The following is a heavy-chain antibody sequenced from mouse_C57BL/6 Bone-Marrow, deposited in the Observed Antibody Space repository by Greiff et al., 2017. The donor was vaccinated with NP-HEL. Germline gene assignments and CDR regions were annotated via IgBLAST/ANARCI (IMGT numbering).Heavy chain of an antibody. D-gene: IGHD2-1*01. V-gene: IGHV5-6*02. CDR1: GFTFSSYG. Sequence: EVKVVESGGDLVKPGGSLKLSCAASGFTFSSYGMSWVRQTPDKRLEWVATISSGGSYTYYPDSVKGRFTISRDNAKNTLYLQMSSLKSEDTAMYYCARRGIYYGTYVGYFDVWGTGTTVTVSS. J-gene: IGHJ1*03. CDR2: ISSGGSYT. CDR3: ARRGIYYGTYVGYFDV.